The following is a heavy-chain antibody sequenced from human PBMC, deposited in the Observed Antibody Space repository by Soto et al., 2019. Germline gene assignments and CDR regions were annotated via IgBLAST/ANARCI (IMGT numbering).Heavy chain of an antibody. Sequence: QVQLQESCPGLVKPSETLSLTCTVSGGSISSYYWSWIRQPPGKGLEWIGYIYYSGSTNYNPSLKSRVTISVDTSKNQFSLKLSSVTAADTAVYYCARRYGSAIDYWGQGTLVTVSS. D-gene: IGHD1-26*01. CDR2: IYYSGST. CDR3: ARRYGSAIDY. CDR1: GGSISSYY. V-gene: IGHV4-59*08. J-gene: IGHJ4*02.